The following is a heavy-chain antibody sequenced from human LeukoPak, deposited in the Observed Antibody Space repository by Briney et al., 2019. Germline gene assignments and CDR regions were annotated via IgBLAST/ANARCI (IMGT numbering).Heavy chain of an antibody. CDR1: GFTFSDYY. CDR3: AREVDRSFDWLPPDAFDI. Sequence: GGSLRLSCVASGFTFSDYYLTWIRQTPGKGLEWISSISSSLTTVYYADSVKGRFTVSRDNARNSVSLQMTGLRVEGTALYYCAREVDRSFDWLPPDAFDIWGQGTMVTVSS. CDR2: ISSSLTTV. J-gene: IGHJ3*02. V-gene: IGHV3-11*01. D-gene: IGHD3-9*01.